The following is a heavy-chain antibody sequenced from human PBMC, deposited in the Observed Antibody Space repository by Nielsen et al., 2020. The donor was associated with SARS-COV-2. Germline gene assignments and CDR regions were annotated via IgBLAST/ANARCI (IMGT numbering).Heavy chain of an antibody. CDR1: GFTFSDYY. CDR3: AWTCRNMVNYYGMDV. D-gene: IGHD5-18*01. CDR2: ISPSCNYM. J-gene: IGHJ6*02. Sequence: GGSLRLSCAASGFTFSDYYMSWIRQAPGKGLEWVSYISPSCNYMIYADSVKGRLTISRDNARNSVYLQMNSLGAEDTAVYYCAWTCRNMVNYYGMDVWGQGTTVTVSS. V-gene: IGHV3-11*03.